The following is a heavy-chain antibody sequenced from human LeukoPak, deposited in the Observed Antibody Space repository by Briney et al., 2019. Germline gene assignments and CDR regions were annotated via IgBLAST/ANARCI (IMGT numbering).Heavy chain of an antibody. J-gene: IGHJ3*02. CDR3: ARNGYEAFDI. CDR1: GGSISSYY. CDR2: IYYSGST. Sequence: PSETLSLTCTVSGGSISSYYWSWIRQPPGEGLEWIGYIYYSGSTNYNPSLKSRVTISVDTSKNQFSLKLSSVTAADTAVYYCARNGYEAFDIWGQGTMVTVSS. V-gene: IGHV4-59*08. D-gene: IGHD5-12*01.